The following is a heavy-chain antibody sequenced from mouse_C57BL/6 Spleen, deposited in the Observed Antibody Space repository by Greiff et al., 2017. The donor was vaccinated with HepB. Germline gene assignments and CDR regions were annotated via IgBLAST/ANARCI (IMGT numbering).Heavy chain of an antibody. CDR1: GFTFSDYG. Sequence: EVQVVESGGGLVKPGGSLKLSCAASGFTFSDYGMHWVRQAPEKGLEWVAYISSGSSTIYYADTVKGRFTFSRDNAKNTLFLQMTSLRSEDTAMYYCARGWLLRGFAYWGQGTLVTVSA. V-gene: IGHV5-17*01. D-gene: IGHD2-3*01. CDR2: ISSGSSTI. CDR3: ARGWLLRGFAY. J-gene: IGHJ3*01.